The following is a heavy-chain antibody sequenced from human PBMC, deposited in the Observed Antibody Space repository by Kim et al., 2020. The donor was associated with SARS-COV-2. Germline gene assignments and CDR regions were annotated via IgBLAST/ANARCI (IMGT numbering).Heavy chain of an antibody. CDR2: ISGSGGST. V-gene: IGHV3-23*01. CDR1: GFTFSSYA. Sequence: GGSLRLSCAASGFTFSSYAMSWVRQAPGKGLEWVSAISGSGGSTYYADSVKGRFTISRDNSKNTLYLQMNSLRAEDTAVYYCAKGPAGWLRFGVDWFDPWGQGTLVTVSS. J-gene: IGHJ5*02. D-gene: IGHD5-12*01. CDR3: AKGPAGWLRFGVDWFDP.